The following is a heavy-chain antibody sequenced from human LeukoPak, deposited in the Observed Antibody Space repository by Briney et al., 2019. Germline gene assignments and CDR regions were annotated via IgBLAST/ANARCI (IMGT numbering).Heavy chain of an antibody. J-gene: IGHJ4*02. V-gene: IGHV1-2*06. CDR1: GYTFTGYY. D-gene: IGHD3-10*01. CDR3: ARVEAYYGSGSS. CDR2: INPNSGGT. Sequence: ASVKVSCKASGYTFTGYYMHWVRQAPGRGLEWMGRINPNSGGTNYAQKFQGRVTMTRDTSISTAYMELSRLRSDDTAVYYCARVEAYYGSGSSWGQGTLVTVSS.